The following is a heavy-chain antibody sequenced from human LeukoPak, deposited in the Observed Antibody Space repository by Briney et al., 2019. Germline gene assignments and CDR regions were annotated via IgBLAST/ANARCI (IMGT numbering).Heavy chain of an antibody. CDR2: ITTTSSTM. CDR1: GFTFNTYT. J-gene: IGHJ3*02. CDR3: TRDYSSSSGRAFDI. Sequence: PGGSLRLSCAASGFTFNTYTMNWVRQAPGKGLEWVSYITTTSSTMYYADSVKGRFTISRDNAKNLLYLQMNSLRAEDTAVYYCTRDYSSSSGRAFDIWGQGTMVTVSS. V-gene: IGHV3-48*01. D-gene: IGHD6-6*01.